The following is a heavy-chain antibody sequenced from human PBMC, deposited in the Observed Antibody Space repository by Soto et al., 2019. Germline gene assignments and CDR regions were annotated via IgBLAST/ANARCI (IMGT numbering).Heavy chain of an antibody. J-gene: IGHJ4*02. V-gene: IGHV1-8*01. D-gene: IGHD1-26*01. CDR2: MQPSTGRT. CDR3: ARGVSAGVDY. CDR1: GYSFTSLD. Sequence: GASVKVSCKASGYSFTSLDINWVRQTAGQGLEWMGWMQPSTGRTGYAQRFQGRVTMTRDTSINTAYMELTTLTSDDTAFYYCARGVSAGVDYWGQGTLVTVSS.